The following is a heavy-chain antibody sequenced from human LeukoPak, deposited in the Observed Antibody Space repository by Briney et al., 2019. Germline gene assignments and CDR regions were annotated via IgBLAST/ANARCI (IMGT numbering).Heavy chain of an antibody. D-gene: IGHD3-22*01. CDR1: GQSFANYW. CDR3: ARRHYDSTDFDP. CDR2: IHPADSDN. Sequence: GESLKISCKASGQSFANYWIGWVRQTPGKGLEWMGIIHPADSDNVYSPSSQGQVTISADNSINPAYLQWSSLKASDTAIYYCARRHYDSTDFDPWGQGTLVTVSA. V-gene: IGHV5-51*01. J-gene: IGHJ5*02.